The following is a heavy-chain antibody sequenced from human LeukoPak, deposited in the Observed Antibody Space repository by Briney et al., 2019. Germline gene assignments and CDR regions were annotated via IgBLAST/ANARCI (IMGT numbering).Heavy chain of an antibody. CDR3: ARLDQLREIYFDY. CDR2: INQGGSEK. J-gene: IGHJ4*02. CDR1: GFTFSTYW. V-gene: IGHV3-7*03. Sequence: GGSLRLSCAASGFTFSTYWMTWVRQAPGKGLGYVANINQGGSEKYYVDSVKGRFTISRDNAKNSLYLQMNSLRAEDTALYYCARLDQLREIYFDYWGQGTLVTVSS. D-gene: IGHD2-2*01.